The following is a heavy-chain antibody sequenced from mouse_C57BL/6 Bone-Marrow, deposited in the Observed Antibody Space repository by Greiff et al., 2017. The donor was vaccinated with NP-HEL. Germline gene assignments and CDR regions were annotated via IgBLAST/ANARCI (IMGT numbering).Heavy chain of an antibody. D-gene: IGHD2-3*01. CDR2: ISSGGDYI. V-gene: IGHV5-9-1*02. CDR1: GFTFSSYA. J-gene: IGHJ4*01. CDR3: TRDTLYDGYYVGSYYYAMDY. Sequence: EVKVVESGEGLVKPGGSLKLSCAASGFTFSSYAMSWVRQTPEKRLEWVAYISSGGDYIYYADTVKGRFTISRDNARNTLYLQMSSLKSEDTAMYYCTRDTLYDGYYVGSYYYAMDYWGQGTSVTVSS.